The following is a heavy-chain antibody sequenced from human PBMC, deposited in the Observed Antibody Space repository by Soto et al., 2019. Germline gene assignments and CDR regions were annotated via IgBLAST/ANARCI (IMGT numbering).Heavy chain of an antibody. J-gene: IGHJ4*02. CDR3: ATGVAEYCSSTSCYVFDY. CDR1: GYTLTELS. CDR2: FDPEDGET. Sequence: ASVTVYCQVSGYTLTELSMHLVRQAPGKGLEWMGGFDPEDGETIYAQKFQGRVTMTEDTSTDTAYMELSSLRSEDTAVYYCATGVAEYCSSTSCYVFDYWGQGTLVTVSS. V-gene: IGHV1-24*01. D-gene: IGHD2-2*01.